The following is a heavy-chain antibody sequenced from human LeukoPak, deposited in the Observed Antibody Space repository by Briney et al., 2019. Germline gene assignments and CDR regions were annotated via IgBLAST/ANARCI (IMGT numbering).Heavy chain of an antibody. CDR2: ISGSGGST. Sequence: LTGGSLRLSCAASGFTFSSYAMSWVRQAPGKGLEWVSAISGSGGSTYYADSVKGRFTISRDNSKNTLYLQMNSLRAEDTAVYYCAKEVSVRGYYDSSGQNRVAFDIWGQGTMVTVSS. D-gene: IGHD3-22*01. CDR1: GFTFSSYA. J-gene: IGHJ3*02. CDR3: AKEVSVRGYYDSSGQNRVAFDI. V-gene: IGHV3-23*01.